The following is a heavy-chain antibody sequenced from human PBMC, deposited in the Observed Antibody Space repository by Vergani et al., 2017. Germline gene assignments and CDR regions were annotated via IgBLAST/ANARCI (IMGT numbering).Heavy chain of an antibody. CDR2: IYHSGST. CDR1: GGSISSSNW. V-gene: IGHV4-4*02. Sequence: QVQLQESGPGLVKPSGTLSLTCAVSGGSISSSNWWSWVRQPPGKGLEWIGEIYHSGSTNYNPSLKSRVTISVDKSKNQFSLKLSSVTAADTAVYYCARDSGSLGYCSGGSCATGFDYWGQGTLVTVSS. D-gene: IGHD2-15*01. J-gene: IGHJ4*02. CDR3: ARDSGSLGYCSGGSCATGFDY.